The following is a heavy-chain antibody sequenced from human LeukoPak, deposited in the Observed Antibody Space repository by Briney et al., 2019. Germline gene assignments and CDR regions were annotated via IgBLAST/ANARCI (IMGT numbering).Heavy chain of an antibody. D-gene: IGHD3-10*01. CDR3: ARGEWNYGSGSYVWNYYYYGMDI. Sequence: ASVKVSCKASGYTFTSYGISWVRQAPGQGLERMGWISAYNGNTNYAQKLQGRVTMTTDTSTSTAYMELRSLRSDDTAVYYCARGEWNYGSGSYVWNYYYYGMDIWGQGTTVT. J-gene: IGHJ6*02. CDR1: GYTFTSYG. V-gene: IGHV1-18*01. CDR2: ISAYNGNT.